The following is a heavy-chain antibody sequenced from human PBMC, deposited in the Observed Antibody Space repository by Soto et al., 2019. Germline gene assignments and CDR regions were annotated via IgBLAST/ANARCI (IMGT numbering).Heavy chain of an antibody. Sequence: EVQLVESGGGLIQPGGSLRLSCAASGFTGSSNYMSLLRQAPGKGLEWVLVLYRGGSTYYAESVKGRLTISRDNSENRLCLRMNILTAEDTALYYCARELGRNTVFGNWGHGNLVTVSS. J-gene: IGHJ4*01. CDR1: GFTGSSNY. CDR2: LYRGGST. CDR3: ARELGRNTVFGN. V-gene: IGHV3-53*01. D-gene: IGHD4-17*01.